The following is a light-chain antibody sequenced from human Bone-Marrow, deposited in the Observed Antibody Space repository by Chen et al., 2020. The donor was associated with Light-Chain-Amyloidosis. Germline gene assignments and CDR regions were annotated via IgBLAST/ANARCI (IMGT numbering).Light chain of an antibody. Sequence: QSALTHPASVSGSPGPSIPISCTGTSSDVGGYNYVSWYQQHPGKAPKLMIYDVSNRPSGVSNRFSGSKSGNTASLTISGLQAEDEADYYCSSYTTSSTLVFGGGTKLTVL. V-gene: IGLV2-14*01. J-gene: IGLJ3*02. CDR1: SSDVGGYNY. CDR3: SSYTTSSTLV. CDR2: DVS.